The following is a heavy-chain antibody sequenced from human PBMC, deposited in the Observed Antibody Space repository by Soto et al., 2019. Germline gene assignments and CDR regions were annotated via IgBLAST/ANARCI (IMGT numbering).Heavy chain of an antibody. CDR3: ARDAYNSYYFDY. CDR2: ISDIGST. CDR1: AHSMNDHY. Sequence: SESLSVTCTVSAHSMNDHYWSWIRQRPGKGLEWIGYISDIGSTNYNPSLRSRVIISVDTSTKSFSLKMSSVTAADTAVYYCARDAYNSYYFDYWGQGALVTVSS. D-gene: IGHD1-1*01. J-gene: IGHJ4*02. V-gene: IGHV4-59*11.